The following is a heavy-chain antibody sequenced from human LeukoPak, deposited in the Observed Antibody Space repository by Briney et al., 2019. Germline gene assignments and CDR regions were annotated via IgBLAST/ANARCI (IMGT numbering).Heavy chain of an antibody. CDR1: GFTFSSYA. V-gene: IGHV3-23*01. D-gene: IGHD2-2*01. Sequence: GGSLRLSCAASGFTFSSYAMSWVRQAPGKGLEWVSAISGSGGSTYYADSVKGRFTISRDNSKNTLYLQMNSLRAEDTAVYYCAKDSPSLIVVVPAATLDYWGQGTLVTVSS. CDR2: ISGSGGST. CDR3: AKDSPSLIVVVPAATLDY. J-gene: IGHJ4*02.